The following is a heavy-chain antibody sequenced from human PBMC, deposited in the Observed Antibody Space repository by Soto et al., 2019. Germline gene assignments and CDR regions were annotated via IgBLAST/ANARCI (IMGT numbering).Heavy chain of an antibody. CDR3: ARQRGWGGNDWHAFDI. CDR2: IYPDDSDT. J-gene: IGHJ3*02. V-gene: IGHV5-51*01. Sequence: GESLKISCKGSGYSFTNYWIGWVRQMPGKGLEWMGIIYPDDSDTRYSPSFQGQVTISADKSINTAYVQWRSLKASDTAMYYCARQRGWGGNDWHAFDIWGQGTMVTVSS. CDR1: GYSFTNYW. D-gene: IGHD5-12*01.